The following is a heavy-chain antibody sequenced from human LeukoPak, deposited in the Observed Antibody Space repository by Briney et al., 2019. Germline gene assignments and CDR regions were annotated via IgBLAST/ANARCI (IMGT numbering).Heavy chain of an antibody. Sequence: PGGSLRLSCAASRFSFSSFAMTWVRQALGKGLEWVSAISGSGGSTYYADSVKGRFTISRDNSRNTLYLQMNSLRAEDTAVYYCAKAFLLNPDTMVRGDTFDYWGQGTLVTVSS. V-gene: IGHV3-23*01. CDR3: AKAFLLNPDTMVRGDTFDY. D-gene: IGHD3-10*01. CDR1: RFSFSSFA. J-gene: IGHJ4*02. CDR2: ISGSGGST.